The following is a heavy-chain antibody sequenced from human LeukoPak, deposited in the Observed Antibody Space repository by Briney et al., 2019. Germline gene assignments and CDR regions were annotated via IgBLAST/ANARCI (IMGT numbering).Heavy chain of an antibody. J-gene: IGHJ4*02. V-gene: IGHV5-51*01. CDR3: ARTIAAAADDGFDY. Sequence: GESLKISCKGSGYSFTTYWLAWVRQMPGKGLEWMGIIYPGDSDTRYSPSFQGQVTISADKSISTAYLQWSSLKASDTAMYYCARTIAAAADDGFDYWGQGTLVTVSS. CDR1: GYSFTTYW. CDR2: IYPGDSDT. D-gene: IGHD6-13*01.